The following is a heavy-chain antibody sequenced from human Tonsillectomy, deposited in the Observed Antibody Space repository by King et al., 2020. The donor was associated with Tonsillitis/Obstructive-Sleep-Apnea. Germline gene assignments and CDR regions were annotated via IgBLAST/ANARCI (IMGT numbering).Heavy chain of an antibody. CDR1: GITFSGYW. J-gene: IGHJ5*02. V-gene: IGHV3-74*01. CDR2: INADGSST. Sequence: VQLVESGGGLVQPGGSLRLSCSASGITFSGYWMHWVRQAPRQGLLWVSRINADGSSTSYADSVKGRFTVSRDNAKNTLYLQMNSLRVEDTAVYFCASGGGASTPSGPWGQGTLVTVSS. D-gene: IGHD2-15*01. CDR3: ASGGGASTPSGP.